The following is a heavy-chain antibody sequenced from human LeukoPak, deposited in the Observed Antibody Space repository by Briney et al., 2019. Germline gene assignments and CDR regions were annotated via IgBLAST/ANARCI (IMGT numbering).Heavy chain of an antibody. CDR2: IYYSGST. CDR3: AARGTYYDFWSAKNPPNWFDP. D-gene: IGHD3-3*01. CDR1: GGFISSYY. V-gene: IGHV4-59*01. J-gene: IGHJ5*02. Sequence: SETLSLTCTVSGGFISSYYWSWIRQPPGKGLEWIGYIYYSGSTNYNPSLKSRVTISVDTSKNQFSLKLSSVTAADTAVYYCAARGTYYDFWSAKNPPNWFDPWGQGTLVTVSS.